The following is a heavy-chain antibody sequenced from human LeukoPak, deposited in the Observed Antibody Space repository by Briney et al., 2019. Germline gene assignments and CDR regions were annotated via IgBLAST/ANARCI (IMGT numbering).Heavy chain of an antibody. V-gene: IGHV3-64*01. Sequence: GGSLRLSCAASGFTFSSYSMHWVRQAPGKGLEYVSSISTNGGTTYYANSVKGRFTISRDNSKNTLYLQMGSLRAEDMAVYYCARGMDSGSWSSFDHWGQGTLVTVSS. J-gene: IGHJ4*02. CDR2: ISTNGGTT. CDR3: ARGMDSGSWSSFDH. CDR1: GFTFSSYS. D-gene: IGHD6-13*01.